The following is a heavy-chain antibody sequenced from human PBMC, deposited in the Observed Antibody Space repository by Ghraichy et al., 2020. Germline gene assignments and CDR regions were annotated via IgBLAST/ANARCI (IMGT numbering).Heavy chain of an antibody. D-gene: IGHD1-26*01. J-gene: IGHJ4*02. V-gene: IGHV3-7*03. CDR1: GLTFSNYW. Sequence: GGSLRLSCAVSGLTFSNYWMSWVRQAPGKGLEWVANIKQDGSEKYYVDSVKGRFTISRDNAKNSLYLQMNSLRAEDTAVYYCALRYGSSYDYWGQGTLVTVSS. CDR2: IKQDGSEK. CDR3: ALRYGSSYDY.